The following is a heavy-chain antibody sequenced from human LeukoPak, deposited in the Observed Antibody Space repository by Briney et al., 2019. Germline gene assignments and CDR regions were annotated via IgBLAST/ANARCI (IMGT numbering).Heavy chain of an antibody. CDR3: ARAVYGSGSYLIEDV. D-gene: IGHD3-10*01. Sequence: ASVKVSCKASGYTFTGYYMHWVRQATGQGLEWMGWMNPNSGNTGYAQKFQGRVTMTRNTSISTAYMELSSLRSEDTAVYYCARAVYGSGSYLIEDVWGKGTTVTISS. J-gene: IGHJ6*04. V-gene: IGHV1-8*02. CDR1: GYTFTGYY. CDR2: MNPNSGNT.